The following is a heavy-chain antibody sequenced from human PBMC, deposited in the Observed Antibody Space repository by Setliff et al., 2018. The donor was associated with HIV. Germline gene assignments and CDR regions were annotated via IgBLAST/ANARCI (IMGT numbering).Heavy chain of an antibody. CDR3: ARSEGQWPRPEGALCDY. CDR1: GYTFTNYA. Sequence: ASVKVSCKASGYTFTNYAMHWVRQAPGQRLEWMGWINAGNGDTKYSQKFQGRVTFTWDTSASTAYMELSSLRSEDTALYYCARSEGQWPRPEGALCDYWGQGTLVTVSS. CDR2: INAGNGDT. V-gene: IGHV1-3*01. D-gene: IGHD5-12*01. J-gene: IGHJ4*02.